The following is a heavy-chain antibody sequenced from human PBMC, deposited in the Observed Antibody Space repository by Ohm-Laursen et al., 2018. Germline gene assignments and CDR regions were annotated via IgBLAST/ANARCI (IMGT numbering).Heavy chain of an antibody. CDR2: IPYDESNK. CDR3: AKVGYDSSGYYPFDY. D-gene: IGHD3-22*01. J-gene: IGHJ4*02. Sequence: SLRLSCTASGFTFSSYGMHWVRQAPGKGLEWVAVIPYDESNKYYADSVRGRFTISRDNSKNTVYLQMNSLRAEDTAVYYCAKVGYDSSGYYPFDYWGQGTLVTVSS. CDR1: GFTFSSYG. V-gene: IGHV3-30*18.